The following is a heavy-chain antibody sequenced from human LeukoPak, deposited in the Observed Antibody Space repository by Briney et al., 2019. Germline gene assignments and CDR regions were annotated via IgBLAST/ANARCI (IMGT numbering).Heavy chain of an antibody. Sequence: SETLSLTCTVSGGSISSGSYYWSWIRQPAGKGLEWIGRIYTSGSTNYNPSLKSRVTISVDTSKNQFSLKLSPVTAADTAVYYCARGHNWKPNWFDPWGQGTLVTVSS. J-gene: IGHJ5*02. D-gene: IGHD1-1*01. CDR3: ARGHNWKPNWFDP. V-gene: IGHV4-61*02. CDR2: IYTSGST. CDR1: GGSISSGSYY.